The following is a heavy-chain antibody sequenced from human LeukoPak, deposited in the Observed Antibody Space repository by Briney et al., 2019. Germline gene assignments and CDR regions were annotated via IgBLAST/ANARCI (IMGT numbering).Heavy chain of an antibody. CDR2: IYHSGNT. D-gene: IGHD4-23*01. J-gene: IGHJ4*02. V-gene: IGHV4-30-2*06. CDR1: SGSLISGGYY. Sequence: SQTLSLTCTVSSGSLISGGYYWSWIRQSPGKGLEWIGYIYHSGNTYYNPSIQSRISLSLDGSQNQFSLRLNSVTAADTAMYFCARARTAADYGGNAYFDYWGQGTLVTVSS. CDR3: ARARTAADYGGNAYFDY.